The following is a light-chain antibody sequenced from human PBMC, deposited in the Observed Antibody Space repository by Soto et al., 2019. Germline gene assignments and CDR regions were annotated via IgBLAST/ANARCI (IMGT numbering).Light chain of an antibody. V-gene: IGKV3-15*01. J-gene: IGKJ4*01. CDR3: QQRSKWPLT. CDR1: QSVSSN. CDR2: GAS. Sequence: EIVMTQSPATLSVSPGERATLSCRASQSVSSNLAWYQQKPGQAPRLLIYGASTRATGIPARFSGSGSGTDFTLTISSLEPEDFAVYYCQQRSKWPLTFGGRTKV.